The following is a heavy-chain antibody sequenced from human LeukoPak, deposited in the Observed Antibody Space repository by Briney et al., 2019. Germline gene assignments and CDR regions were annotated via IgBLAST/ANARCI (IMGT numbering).Heavy chain of an antibody. CDR2: INPNSGGT. CDR3: ARDSDSSGYMASLLFDY. CDR1: GYTFTGYY. V-gene: IGHV1-2*02. D-gene: IGHD3-22*01. Sequence: ASVKVSCKASGYTFTGYYMHWVRQAPGQGLERMGWINPNSGGTNYAQKFQGRVTMTRDTSISTAYMELSRLRSDDTAVYYCARDSDSSGYMASLLFDYWGQGTLATVSS. J-gene: IGHJ4*02.